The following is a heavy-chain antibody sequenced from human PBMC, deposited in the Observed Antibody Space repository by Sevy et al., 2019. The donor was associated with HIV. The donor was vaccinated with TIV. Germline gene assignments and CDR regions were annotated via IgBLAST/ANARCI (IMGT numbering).Heavy chain of an antibody. D-gene: IGHD6-13*01. CDR1: GLRFSNYN. CDR2: ISNSSSYI. Sequence: GGSLRLSCAASGLRFSNYNMNWVRQAPGQGLEWVACISNSSSYIYYVDAVKGRFTISRDNAKNSLYLQMNSLRAEDTDAYYCASEKQQLVLWPYYGMDVWGQGTTVTVSS. CDR3: ASEKQQLVLWPYYGMDV. V-gene: IGHV3-21*01. J-gene: IGHJ6*02.